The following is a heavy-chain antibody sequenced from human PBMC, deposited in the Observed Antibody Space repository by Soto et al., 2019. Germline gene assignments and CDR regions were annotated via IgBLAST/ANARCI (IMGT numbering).Heavy chain of an antibody. D-gene: IGHD2-8*01. V-gene: IGHV4-31*03. CDR2: IYYSGST. J-gene: IGHJ4*02. CDR1: GGSISSGGYY. Sequence: QVQLQESGPGLVKPSQTLSLTCTVSGGSISSGGYYWSWIRQHPGKGLEWIGYIYYSGSTYYNPSIKSRVTRPVDTSKNQFSLKLSSVTAADTAVYYCGRSVLMVYAIDYWGQGTLVTVSS. CDR3: GRSVLMVYAIDY.